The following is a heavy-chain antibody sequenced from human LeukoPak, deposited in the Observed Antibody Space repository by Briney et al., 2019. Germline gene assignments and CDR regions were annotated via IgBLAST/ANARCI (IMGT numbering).Heavy chain of an antibody. J-gene: IGHJ4*02. V-gene: IGHV4-59*01. CDR2: IYYSGST. CDR3: ARGSGSFDY. D-gene: IGHD3-10*01. Sequence: SETLSLTCTVSGCSISSYYWSWIRQPPGKGLEWIGYIYYSGSTNYNPSLKSRVTISVDTSKNQFSLKLSSVTAADTAVYYCARGSGSFDYWGQGTLVTVSS. CDR1: GCSISSYY.